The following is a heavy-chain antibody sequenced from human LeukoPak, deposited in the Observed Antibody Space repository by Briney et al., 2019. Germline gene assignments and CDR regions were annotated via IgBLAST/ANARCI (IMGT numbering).Heavy chain of an antibody. D-gene: IGHD2-2*01. V-gene: IGHV1-18*01. Sequence: ASVKVSCKASGYTFTSYGISWVRQAPGQGLEWMGWISAYNGNTDYAQKFQGRVTLTTDTSTTTAYMELRSLRSDDTAVYYCASCSSTSCYDFDYWGQGTLVTVSS. J-gene: IGHJ4*02. CDR3: ASCSSTSCYDFDY. CDR2: ISAYNGNT. CDR1: GYTFTSYG.